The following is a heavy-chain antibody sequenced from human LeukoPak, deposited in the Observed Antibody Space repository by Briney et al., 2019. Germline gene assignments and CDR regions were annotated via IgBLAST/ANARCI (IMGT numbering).Heavy chain of an antibody. V-gene: IGHV3-23*01. CDR1: GFTLSNYA. CDR3: AEVSYSDYGSGRPPFMDV. J-gene: IGHJ6*02. Sequence: PGGSLRLSFSVSGFTLSNYAITSGRQTPGRGLGWVSTICGGGGDTSYAASVKGRFTISRDNSKIPRYLQMDRLGPDDMAIHYGAEVSYSDYGSGRPPFMDVWGQGTTVAVSS. CDR2: ICGGGGDT. D-gene: IGHD3-10*01.